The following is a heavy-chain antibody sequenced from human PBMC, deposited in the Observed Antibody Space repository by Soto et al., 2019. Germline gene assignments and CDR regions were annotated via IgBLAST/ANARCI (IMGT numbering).Heavy chain of an antibody. CDR1: GFTFNNAW. D-gene: IGHD5-12*01. CDR2: IKSKSDGGTT. V-gene: IGHV3-15*01. CDR3: TTDKTVATIGGYYFYGMDV. Sequence: PGGPLRLSCAASGFTFNNAWMSWVRQAPGKGLEWVGRIKSKSDGGTTDYAAPVKGRFTMSRGDSKKTLYLQMNSLIAEDTAVYYCTTDKTVATIGGYYFYGMDVWGQGATVTVSS. J-gene: IGHJ6*02.